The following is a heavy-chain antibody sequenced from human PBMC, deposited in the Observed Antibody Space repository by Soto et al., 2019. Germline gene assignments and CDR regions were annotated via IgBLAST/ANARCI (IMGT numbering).Heavy chain of an antibody. D-gene: IGHD2-2*01. CDR2: IIPIFGTA. V-gene: IGHV1-69*13. CDR1: GGTFSSYA. Sequence: SVKVSCKASGGTFSSYAISWVRQAPGQGLEWMGGIIPIFGTANYAQKFQGRVTITADESTSTAYMELSSLRSEDTAVYYCASPLGDIVVVPAAKGYYYYYGMDVWGQGTTVTVSS. CDR3: ASPLGDIVVVPAAKGYYYYYGMDV. J-gene: IGHJ6*02.